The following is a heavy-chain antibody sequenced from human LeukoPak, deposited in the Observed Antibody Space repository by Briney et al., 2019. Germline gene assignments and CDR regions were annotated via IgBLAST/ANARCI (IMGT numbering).Heavy chain of an antibody. V-gene: IGHV3-30*04. J-gene: IGHJ4*02. Sequence: GGSLRLSCAASGFTFSNYALRWVRQAPGKGLEWVALIGHDGADKYYADSVKGRFLISRDNSKNMLFLQMNSLIIEDTAVYYCARNSDYYDYSPQSVWGQGTLVTVS. CDR1: GFTFSNYA. D-gene: IGHD3-22*01. CDR3: ARNSDYYDYSPQSV. CDR2: IGHDGADK.